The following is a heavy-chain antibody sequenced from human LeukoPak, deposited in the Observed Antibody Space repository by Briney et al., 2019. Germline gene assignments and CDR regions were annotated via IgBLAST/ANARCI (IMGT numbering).Heavy chain of an antibody. CDR1: GFTFSSYW. CDR3: ARVGYSSSWYEEDYFDY. J-gene: IGHJ4*02. D-gene: IGHD6-13*01. Sequence: GGSLRPSCAASGFTFSSYWMSWVRQAPGKGLEWVANIKQDGSEKYYVDSVKGRFTISRDNAKNSLYLQMNSLRAEDTAVYYCARVGYSSSWYEEDYFDYWGQGTLVTVSS. V-gene: IGHV3-7*01. CDR2: IKQDGSEK.